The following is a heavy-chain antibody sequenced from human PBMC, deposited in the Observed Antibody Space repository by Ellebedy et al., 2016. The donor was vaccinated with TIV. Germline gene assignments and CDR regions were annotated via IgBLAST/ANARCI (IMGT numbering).Heavy chain of an antibody. CDR1: GYNLTELS. CDR2: FDPEEGET. Sequence: AASVKVSCKVSGYNLTELSMHWVRQAPGKGLEWMGGFDPEEGETIYAQKFQGRVTMTRDTSTSTVYMELSSLRSEDTAVYYCASVSEVQLERPYYYYGMDVWGQGTTVTVSS. CDR3: ASVSEVQLERPYYYYGMDV. V-gene: IGHV1-24*01. J-gene: IGHJ6*02. D-gene: IGHD1-1*01.